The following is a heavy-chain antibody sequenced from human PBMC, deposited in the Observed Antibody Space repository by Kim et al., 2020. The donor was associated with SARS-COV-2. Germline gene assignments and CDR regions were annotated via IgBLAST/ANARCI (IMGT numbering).Heavy chain of an antibody. J-gene: IGHJ4*02. Sequence: SETLSLTCAVSGGSISSSNWWSWVRQPPGKGLEWIGEIYHSGSTNYNPSLKSRVTISVDKSKNQFSLKLSSVTAADTAVYYCAREVESMVRGVTTIYFDYWGQGTLVTVSS. CDR2: IYHSGST. CDR3: AREVESMVRGVTTIYFDY. CDR1: GGSISSSNW. D-gene: IGHD3-10*01. V-gene: IGHV4-4*02.